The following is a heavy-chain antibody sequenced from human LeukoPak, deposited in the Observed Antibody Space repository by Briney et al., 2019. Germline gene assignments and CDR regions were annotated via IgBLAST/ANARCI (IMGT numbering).Heavy chain of an antibody. D-gene: IGHD7-27*01. CDR2: IKQDGSEK. CDR3: ARESNWGGDAFDI. V-gene: IGHV3-7*01. J-gene: IGHJ3*02. Sequence: PGGSLRLSCAASGFTFSSYWMSWVRQAPGKGLEWVANIKQDGSEKYYVDSVKGRFTISRDNAKNSLYLQMNNLRVEDTAVYYCARESNWGGDAFDIWGLGTMVTVSS. CDR1: GFTFSSYW.